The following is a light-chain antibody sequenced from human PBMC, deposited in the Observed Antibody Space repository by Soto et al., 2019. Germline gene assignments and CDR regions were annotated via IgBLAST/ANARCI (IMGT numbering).Light chain of an antibody. J-gene: IGLJ2*01. CDR2: EVS. Sequence: QSVLTQPASVSGSPGQSITISCTGISSDVGSYNLVSWYQQHPGNAPKLMLYEVSKRPSGVSNRFSGSKSGNTASLTISGLQAEDEADYYCCSYAGSRAVVFGGGTKLTVL. V-gene: IGLV2-23*02. CDR3: CSYAGSRAVV. CDR1: SSDVGSYNL.